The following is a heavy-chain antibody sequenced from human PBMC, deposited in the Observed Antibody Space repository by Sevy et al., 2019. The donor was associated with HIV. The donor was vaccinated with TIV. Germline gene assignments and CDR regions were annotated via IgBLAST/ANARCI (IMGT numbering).Heavy chain of an antibody. V-gene: IGHV1-24*01. Sequence: ASVKVSCKVSGYTLSLLSMHWVRQAPGKGLEWMGSFDPEDGEKLYAQKLQGRVTMTEDTSIDTAYMELYSLRSEDTAVYYCATTKDYYESSGRPSDYWGQGTLVTVSS. CDR2: FDPEDGEK. CDR3: ATTKDYYESSGRPSDY. CDR1: GYTLSLLS. J-gene: IGHJ4*02. D-gene: IGHD3-22*01.